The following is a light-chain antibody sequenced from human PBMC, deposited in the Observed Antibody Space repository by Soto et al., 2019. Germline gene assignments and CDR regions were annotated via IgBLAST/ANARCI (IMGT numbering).Light chain of an antibody. J-gene: IGKJ2*01. CDR1: QSVSSN. Sequence: EIVMTQSPATLSVSPGERATLSCRASQSVSSNLAWYQHKPGQAPRLLIYGASTRATGIPARFSGSVSGTDVTLTINSLQSEDFAVYYCQLYNNWPPTFGQGTKLEIK. CDR3: QLYNNWPPT. CDR2: GAS. V-gene: IGKV3-15*01.